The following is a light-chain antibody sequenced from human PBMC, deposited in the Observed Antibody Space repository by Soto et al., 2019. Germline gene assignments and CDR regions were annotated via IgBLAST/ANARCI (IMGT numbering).Light chain of an antibody. CDR1: SSDVGGYNY. V-gene: IGLV2-14*01. CDR2: EVS. CDR3: SSYTSSSTPV. Sequence: QSVLTQPASVSGSPGQSITISCTGTSSDVGGYNYVSWYQQHPGKAPKLMIYEVSNRPSGVSNRFSGSKSGNTASLTISGLQAEDEADYSCSSYTSSSTPVFGGGTKVTVL. J-gene: IGLJ2*01.